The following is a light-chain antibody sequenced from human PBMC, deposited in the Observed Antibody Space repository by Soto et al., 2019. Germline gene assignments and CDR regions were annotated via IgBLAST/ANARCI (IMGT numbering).Light chain of an antibody. V-gene: IGLV2-14*01. J-gene: IGLJ2*01. CDR1: SSDVGGYDY. CDR3: CSDTTTNTFV. Sequence: QSVLTQPASVSGSPGQSITISCTGTSSDVGGYDYVSWYQQHPGKVPKLMIFEVFRRPSGISNRFSGSKSGNTASLTISGLQDEDADYYYCCSDTTTNTFVFGGGTKLTVL. CDR2: EVF.